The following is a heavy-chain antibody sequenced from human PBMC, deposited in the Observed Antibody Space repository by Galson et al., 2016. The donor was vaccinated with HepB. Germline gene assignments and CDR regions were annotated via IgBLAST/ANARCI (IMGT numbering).Heavy chain of an antibody. CDR1: GFTFSISA. J-gene: IGHJ5*02. CDR3: TPDMTWFDP. Sequence: SLRLSCAASGFTFSISAMHWVRQAPGKGLEWVGRIKTNGEGYAAEYAASVEGRFTVSRDDSKNTAYLQMNSLKTDDTGVYYCTPDMTWFDPWGQGTLVTVSS. V-gene: IGHV3-73*01. CDR2: IKTNGEGYAA. D-gene: IGHD1-14*01.